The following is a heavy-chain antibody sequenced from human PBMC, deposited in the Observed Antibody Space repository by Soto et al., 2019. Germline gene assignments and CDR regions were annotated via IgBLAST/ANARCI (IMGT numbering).Heavy chain of an antibody. CDR2: INHSVST. J-gene: IGHJ6*02. Sequence: QVQLQQWGAGLLKPSETLSLTCAVYVGSFSGYYWSWIRQPPGKGLAWIGEINHSVSTTYNPSLKSRVTTSVDTSKSQFSLKLSSVTAADTAVYYCARSPDTRITILGVAPGGMDVWGQGTTVTVSS. CDR3: ARSPDTRITILGVAPGGMDV. D-gene: IGHD3-3*01. V-gene: IGHV4-34*01. CDR1: VGSFSGYY.